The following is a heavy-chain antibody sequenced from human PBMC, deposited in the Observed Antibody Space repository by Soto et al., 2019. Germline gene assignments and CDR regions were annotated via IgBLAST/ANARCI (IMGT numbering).Heavy chain of an antibody. D-gene: IGHD1-20*01. J-gene: IGHJ4*02. CDR3: ARLNYYFHH. CDR1: GDSITAYY. V-gene: IGHV4-59*08. Sequence: QVHLQESGPGLVKPSETLSLTCSVSGDSITAYYWSWIRQPPGKALEWIGYIYHAGNTNYNPSLRGRVTMSVDTSRNRFSLTLKSVTAADTAIYYCARLNYYFHHWGQGTLVTVSS. CDR2: IYHAGNT.